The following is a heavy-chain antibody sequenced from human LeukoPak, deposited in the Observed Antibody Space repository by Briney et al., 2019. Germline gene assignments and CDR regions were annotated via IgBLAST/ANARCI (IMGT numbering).Heavy chain of an antibody. CDR3: ARHMGSGWPLYYYYYYGMDV. J-gene: IGHJ6*02. Sequence: TSETLSLTCTVSRGAISYYYCSWIRQPPGKGLEWIGYIYYSGSTNYNPSLKSRVTISVDTSKNQFSLKLSSVTAADTAVYYCARHMGSGWPLYYYYYYGMDVWGQGTTVTVSS. CDR1: RGAISYYY. CDR2: IYYSGST. V-gene: IGHV4-59*08. D-gene: IGHD6-25*01.